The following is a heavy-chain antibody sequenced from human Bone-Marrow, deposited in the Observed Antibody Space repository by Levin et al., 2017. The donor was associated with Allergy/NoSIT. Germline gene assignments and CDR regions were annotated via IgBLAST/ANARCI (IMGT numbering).Heavy chain of an antibody. Sequence: GESLKISCAASGFTFSDYYMSWIRQAPGKGLEWVSYISSSGSTIYYADSVKGRFTISRDNAKNSLYLQMNSLRAEDTAVYYWARDLEMVTAIPSNFDYWGQGTLVTVSS. V-gene: IGHV3-11*01. CDR3: ARDLEMVTAIPSNFDY. J-gene: IGHJ4*02. D-gene: IGHD2-21*02. CDR1: GFTFSDYY. CDR2: ISSSGSTI.